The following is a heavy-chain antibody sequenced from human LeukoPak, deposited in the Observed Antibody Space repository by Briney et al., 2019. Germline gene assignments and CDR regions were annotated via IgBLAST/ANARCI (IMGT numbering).Heavy chain of an antibody. D-gene: IGHD6-13*01. V-gene: IGHV4-39*01. CDR3: ARQRGWQQLVYPFDP. Sequence: KPSETLSLTCTVSGGSISSSSYYWGWIRQPPGKGLEWIGSIYYSGSTYYNPSLKSRVTTSVDTSKNQFSLKLSSVTAADTAVYYCARQRGWQQLVYPFDPWGQGTLVTVSS. CDR2: IYYSGST. CDR1: GGSISSSSYY. J-gene: IGHJ5*02.